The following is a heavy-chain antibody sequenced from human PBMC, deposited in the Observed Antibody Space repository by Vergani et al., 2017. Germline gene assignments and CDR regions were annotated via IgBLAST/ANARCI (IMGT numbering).Heavy chain of an antibody. CDR2: ISGSGGST. J-gene: IGHJ3*02. CDR3: AKVPRFQIRGDAFDI. CDR1: GFTFSSAW. Sequence: EVQPVESGGGLVKPGGSLRLSCTTSGFTFSSAWMSWVRQAPGKGLEWVSAISGSGGSTYYADSVKGRFTISRDNSKNTLYLQMNSLRAEDTAVYYCAKVPRFQIRGDAFDIWGQGTMVTVSS. D-gene: IGHD3-10*01. V-gene: IGHV3-23*04.